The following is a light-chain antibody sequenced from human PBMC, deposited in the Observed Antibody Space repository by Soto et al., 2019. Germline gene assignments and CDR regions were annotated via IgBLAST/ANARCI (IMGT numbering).Light chain of an antibody. V-gene: IGKV1-5*01. CDR1: ESIRSW. CDR3: QQYDDYSPYT. Sequence: IQMTQSPSTLSLSVRDRAIITCRASESIRSWLAWYQQKPGEDPQLLIYDASTLQSGVPSRFSGSGSGTDFTLTISSLQPDDFAAYYCQQYDDYSPYTFGQGTKLEIK. CDR2: DAS. J-gene: IGKJ2*01.